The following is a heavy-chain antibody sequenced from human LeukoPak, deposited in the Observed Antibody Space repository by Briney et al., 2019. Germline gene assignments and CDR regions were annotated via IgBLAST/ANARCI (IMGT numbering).Heavy chain of an antibody. CDR2: ISGSGSSK. V-gene: IGHV3-23*01. J-gene: IGHJ5*02. CDR3: ARDQGGFCSGGSCHPYNWFDP. D-gene: IGHD2-15*01. Sequence: GGSLRLSCAASGFTFSSYAMSWVRQAPGKGLEWVSAISGSGSSKYYADSVKGRFTIYRDNSKNTLYLQMNSLRAEDTAVYYCARDQGGFCSGGSCHPYNWFDPWGQGTLVTVSS. CDR1: GFTFSSYA.